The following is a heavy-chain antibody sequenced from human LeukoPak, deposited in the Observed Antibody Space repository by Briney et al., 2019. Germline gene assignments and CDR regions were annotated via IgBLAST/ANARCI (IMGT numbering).Heavy chain of an antibody. CDR3: ARSYGSGNYFDY. Sequence: SETLSLTCTVSGGSISSGGYYWSWIRQHPGQGLEWIGYIYYSGSTYYNPSLKSRVTISVDTSKNQFSLKLSSVTAADTAVYYCARSYGSGNYFDYWGQGTLVTVSS. J-gene: IGHJ4*02. V-gene: IGHV4-31*03. CDR2: IYYSGST. D-gene: IGHD3-10*01. CDR1: GGSISSGGYY.